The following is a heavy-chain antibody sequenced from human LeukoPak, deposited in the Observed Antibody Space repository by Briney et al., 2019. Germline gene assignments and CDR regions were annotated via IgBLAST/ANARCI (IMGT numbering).Heavy chain of an antibody. CDR1: GGSFSGYY. J-gene: IGHJ4*02. V-gene: IGHV4-34*01. Sequence: SETLSLTCAVYGGSFSGYYWSWIRQPPGKGLEWIGEINHSGSTNYNPSLKSRVTISVNTSKNQFSLKLSSVTAADTAVYYCARSMYTYYYDSSGYYWRAYYFDYWGQGTLVTVSS. D-gene: IGHD3-22*01. CDR3: ARSMYTYYYDSSGYYWRAYYFDY. CDR2: INHSGST.